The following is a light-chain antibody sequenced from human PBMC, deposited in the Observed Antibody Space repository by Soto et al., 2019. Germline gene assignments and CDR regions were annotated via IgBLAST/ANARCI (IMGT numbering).Light chain of an antibody. CDR1: QGVSSY. CDR2: AAS. V-gene: IGKV1D-8*01. J-gene: IGKJ1*01. CDR3: QQYYSFPRT. Sequence: IWLTHSPFFLSASTPGRVCIXLLVSQGVSSYLAWYQQKPGKAPELLIYAASTLQSGVPSRFSGSGSGTDFTLTISCLQSEDSATYYCQQYYSFPRTFGQGTKVDIK.